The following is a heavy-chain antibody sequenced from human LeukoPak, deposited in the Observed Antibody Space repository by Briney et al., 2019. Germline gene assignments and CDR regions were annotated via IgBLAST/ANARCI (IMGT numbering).Heavy chain of an antibody. D-gene: IGHD5-24*01. Sequence: SETLSLTCTVSGASISSGGYYWNWIRQPPGKGLEWIGYIYYNRSTSYSPSLKSRLTISVDTSKNQFSLKLSSVTAADTAVYYCARDGYNSGYFDYWGQGTLVTVSS. V-gene: IGHV4-30-4*01. CDR3: ARDGYNSGYFDY. CDR2: IYYNRST. CDR1: GASISSGGYY. J-gene: IGHJ4*02.